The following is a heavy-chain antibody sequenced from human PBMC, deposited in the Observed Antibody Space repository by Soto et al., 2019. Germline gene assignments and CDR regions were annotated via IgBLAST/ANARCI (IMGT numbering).Heavy chain of an antibody. J-gene: IGHJ4*02. V-gene: IGHV4-34*01. CDR2: INHSGST. D-gene: IGHD6-19*01. CDR1: GGSFSGYY. CDR3: ARDRNGCDY. Sequence: ESLSLTCAVYGGSFSGYYWSWIRQPPGKGLEWIGEINHSGSTNYNPSLKSRVTISVDTSKNQFSLKLSSVTAADTAVYYCARDRNGCDYWGQGTLVTVSS.